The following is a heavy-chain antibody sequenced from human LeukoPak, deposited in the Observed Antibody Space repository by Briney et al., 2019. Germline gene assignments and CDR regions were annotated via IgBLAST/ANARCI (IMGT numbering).Heavy chain of an antibody. D-gene: IGHD2-2*01. V-gene: IGHV4-34*01. CDR1: GGSFSGYY. J-gene: IGHJ6*02. Sequence: SETLSLTCAVYGGSFSGYYWSWIRQPPGKGLEWIGEINHSGSTNYNPSLESRVTISVDTSKNQFSLKLSSATAADTAVYYCARVVVAPSYRYYYYGMDVWGQGTTVTVSS. CDR3: ARVVVAPSYRYYYYGMDV. CDR2: INHSGST.